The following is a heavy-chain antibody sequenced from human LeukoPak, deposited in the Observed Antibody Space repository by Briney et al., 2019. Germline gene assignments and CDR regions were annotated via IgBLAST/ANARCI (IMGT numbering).Heavy chain of an antibody. D-gene: IGHD3-10*01. J-gene: IGHJ6*03. CDR1: GGSFSGYY. V-gene: IGHV4-34*01. Sequence: SETLSLTCAVYGGSFSGYYWSWIRQPPGKGLEWIGEINHSGSTNYNPSLKSRVTISVDTSKNQFSLKLSSVTAADTAVYYCARSLPDYYGSGNSYYYYMDVWGKGTTVTVSS. CDR2: INHSGST. CDR3: ARSLPDYYGSGNSYYYYMDV.